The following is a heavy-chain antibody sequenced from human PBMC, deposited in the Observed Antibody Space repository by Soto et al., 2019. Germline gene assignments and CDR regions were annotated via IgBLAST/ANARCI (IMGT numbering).Heavy chain of an antibody. Sequence: PGGSLRLSCAASGFTFSSYSMSWVRQAPGKGLEWVSGFRSGGDDDTTYYADSVRGRFTISRDNSKNTRFLQMNSVRALDTAIYYCAKKVNSGSGSQFFDYWGQGTLVTVSS. V-gene: IGHV3-23*01. D-gene: IGHD3-10*01. J-gene: IGHJ4*02. CDR3: AKKVNSGSGSQFFDY. CDR2: FRSGGDDDTT. CDR1: GFTFSSYS.